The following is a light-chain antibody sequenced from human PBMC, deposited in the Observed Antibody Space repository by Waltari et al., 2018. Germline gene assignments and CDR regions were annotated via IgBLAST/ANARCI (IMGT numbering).Light chain of an antibody. CDR3: QSGGHGTWV. CDR2: GNRDGSH. Sequence: QQPGKGPRYLMKGNRDGSHSNGDDIPDRFSGCGSGAERYLTISSLQSEDEADYYCQSGGHGTWVFGGGTKLTVL. V-gene: IGLV4-69*01. J-gene: IGLJ3*02.